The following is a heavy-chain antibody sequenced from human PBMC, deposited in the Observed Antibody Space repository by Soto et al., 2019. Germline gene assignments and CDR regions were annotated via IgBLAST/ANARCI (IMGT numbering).Heavy chain of an antibody. Sequence: PSETLSLTCTVSGGSINYYYWDWIRQPPGKGLEWIGSIYYSGSTDYSPSLKSRVTISVDTSKNQFSLKLSSVTAADTAVYYCARERSGWRLWGQGTLVTVSS. CDR1: GGSINYYY. CDR3: ARERSGWRL. V-gene: IGHV4-59*01. CDR2: IYYSGST. D-gene: IGHD6-19*01. J-gene: IGHJ4*02.